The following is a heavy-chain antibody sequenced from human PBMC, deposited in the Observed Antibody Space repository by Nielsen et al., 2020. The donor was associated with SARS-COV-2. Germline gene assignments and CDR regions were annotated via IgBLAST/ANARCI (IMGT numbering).Heavy chain of an antibody. D-gene: IGHD4-17*01. V-gene: IGHV1-3*01. CDR2: SSAGGGDT. J-gene: IGHJ6*03. CDR1: GGTFSSYA. Sequence: ASVKVSCKASGGTFSSYAISWVRQAPGHRLEWMGWSSAGGGDTHYSQKFQGRVTFSSDTSATTAYMELNSLRSEDTAVYYCARVLTTVTAGYYYYYMDVWGNGTTVRVSS. CDR3: ARVLTTVTAGYYYYYMDV.